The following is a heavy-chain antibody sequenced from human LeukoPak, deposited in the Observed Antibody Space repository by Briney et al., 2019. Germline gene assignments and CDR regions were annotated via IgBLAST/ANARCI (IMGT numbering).Heavy chain of an antibody. CDR2: ISSNGGST. CDR3: ARPRGAAAGTFGFDP. D-gene: IGHD6-13*01. Sequence: GGSLRLSCSASGFTFSNYAMHWARQAPGKGLEYVSGISSNGGSTYYADSVKGRFTISRDNSKNTLYLQMNSLRAEDTAVYYCARPRGAAAGTFGFDPWGQGTLVTVSS. CDR1: GFTFSNYA. V-gene: IGHV3-64*04. J-gene: IGHJ5*02.